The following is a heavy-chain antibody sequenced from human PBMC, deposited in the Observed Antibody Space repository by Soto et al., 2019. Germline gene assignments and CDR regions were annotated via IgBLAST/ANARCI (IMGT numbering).Heavy chain of an antibody. D-gene: IGHD3-9*01. CDR2: IYYSGST. J-gene: IGHJ4*02. Sequence: SETLSLTCTVSGGSISSSSYYWGWIRQPPGKGLEWIGSIYYSGSTYYNPSLKSRVTISVDTSKNQFSLKLSSVTAADTAVYYCERQISGELRYFEWLFLPYYFDYWGQGTLVTVSS. CDR3: ERQISGELRYFEWLFLPYYFDY. V-gene: IGHV4-39*01. CDR1: GGSISSSSYY.